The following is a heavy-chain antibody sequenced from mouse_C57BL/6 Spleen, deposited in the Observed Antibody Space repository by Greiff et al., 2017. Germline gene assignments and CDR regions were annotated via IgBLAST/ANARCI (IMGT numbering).Heavy chain of an antibody. CDR3: ASGYDGYYAMDY. J-gene: IGHJ4*01. V-gene: IGHV1-81*01. CDR1: GYTFTSYG. D-gene: IGHD2-14*01. Sequence: QVQLKQSGAELARPGASVKLSCKASGYTFTSYGISWVKQRTGQGLEWIGEIYPRSGNTYYNEKFKGKATLTADKSSSTAYMELRSLTSEDSAVYFCASGYDGYYAMDYWGQGTSVTVSS. CDR2: IYPRSGNT.